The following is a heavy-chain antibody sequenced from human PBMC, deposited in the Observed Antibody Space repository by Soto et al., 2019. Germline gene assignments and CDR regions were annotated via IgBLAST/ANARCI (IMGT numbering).Heavy chain of an antibody. CDR1: GGSISSYY. CDR3: ARSRYTSGWWTPPFDY. D-gene: IGHD6-19*01. CDR2: IYYSGST. V-gene: IGHV4-59*01. Sequence: SETLSLTCAVSGGSISSYYWSWIRQPPGKGLEWIGYIYYSGSTNYNPALKSRVTISVDTSKNQFSLKLTSVTAADTAVYYCARSRYTSGWWTPPFDYWGQGTLVTVSS. J-gene: IGHJ4*02.